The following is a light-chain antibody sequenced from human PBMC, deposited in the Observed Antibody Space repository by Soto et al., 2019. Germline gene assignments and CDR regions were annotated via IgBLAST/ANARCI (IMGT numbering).Light chain of an antibody. CDR1: SSDVGSYNR. CDR2: EVN. V-gene: IGLV2-18*01. J-gene: IGLJ2*01. Sequence: QSALTQPPSVSGSPGQSVTISCTGTSSDVGSYNRLSWYQQPPGTAPKLIMYEVNTRPSGVPDRFSGSKSGSTASLTISGLQAEDEADYYCASWDDRLGAVIFGGGTKLTVL. CDR3: ASWDDRLGAVI.